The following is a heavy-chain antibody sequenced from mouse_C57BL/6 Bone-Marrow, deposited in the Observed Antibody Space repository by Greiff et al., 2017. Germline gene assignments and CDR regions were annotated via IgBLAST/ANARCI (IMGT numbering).Heavy chain of an antibody. CDR1: GFTFSDYG. CDR3: ARVYCLCYYAMDD. CDR2: ISSGSSNS. J-gene: IGHJ4*01. Sequence: EVQLMESGGGLVKPGGSLKLSCAASGFTFSDYGMHWVRQAPEKGLEWVAYISSGSSNSYYADTVKGRFTISRDNAKTTLYLHMNSLRSDDTAMYYCARVYCLCYYAMDDWGQGTSVTVSS. D-gene: IGHD1-1*01. V-gene: IGHV5-17*01.